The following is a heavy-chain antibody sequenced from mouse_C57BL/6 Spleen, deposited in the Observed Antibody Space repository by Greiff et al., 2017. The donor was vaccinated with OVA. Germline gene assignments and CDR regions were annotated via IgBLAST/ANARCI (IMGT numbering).Heavy chain of an antibody. D-gene: IGHD1-1*01. CDR1: GYAFSSSW. J-gene: IGHJ4*01. V-gene: IGHV1-82*01. Sequence: VQLQQSGPELVKPGASVKISCKASGYAFSSSWMNWVKQRPGTGLAGIGRIYPGDGDTNYNGKFKGKATLTADKSSSTAYLQLSSLTSEDSAVYFCARGGFTTVVGAMDYWGQGTSVTVSS. CDR2: IYPGDGDT. CDR3: ARGGFTTVVGAMDY.